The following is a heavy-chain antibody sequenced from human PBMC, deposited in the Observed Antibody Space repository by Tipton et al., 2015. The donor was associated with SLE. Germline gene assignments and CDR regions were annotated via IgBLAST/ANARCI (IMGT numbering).Heavy chain of an antibody. V-gene: IGHV4-61*01. CDR1: GGSVSSGSYY. Sequence: TLSLTCTVSGGSVSSGSYYWSWIRQPPGKGLEWIGYIYYSGSTNYDPSLKSRVTISVDTSKNQFSLKLSSVTAADTAVYYCARPRSEGSAFDIWGQGTMVTVSS. CDR3: ARPRSEGSAFDI. J-gene: IGHJ3*02. D-gene: IGHD3-10*01. CDR2: IYYSGST.